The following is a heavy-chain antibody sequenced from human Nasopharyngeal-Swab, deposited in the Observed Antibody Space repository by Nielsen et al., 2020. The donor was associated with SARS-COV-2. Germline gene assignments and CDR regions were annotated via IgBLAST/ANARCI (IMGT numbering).Heavy chain of an antibody. D-gene: IGHD3-16*01. CDR2: MSNDGSAI. Sequence: GESLKISCAVSGFSVRNYWMYWVSQAPGRGLVWVSRMSNDGSAINYAEFVKGRFTISRDDARNMLFLQMNSLRVEDTAVYYCARDLTWNSLDLWGQGTMVTVSS. V-gene: IGHV3-74*01. CDR1: GFSVRNYW. J-gene: IGHJ3*01. CDR3: ARDLTWNSLDL.